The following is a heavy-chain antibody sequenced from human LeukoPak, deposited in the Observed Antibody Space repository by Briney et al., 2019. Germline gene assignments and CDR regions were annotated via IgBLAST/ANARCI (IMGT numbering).Heavy chain of an antibody. CDR1: GFTFSDNY. D-gene: IGHD4-23*01. Sequence: GGSLRLSCAASGFTFSDNYMSWIRQAPGKGLEWVSYISSSGSTIYYADSVKGRFTISRDNAKNSLYLQMNSLRAEDTAVYYCARDAVSTGGNSGHEDYWGQGTLVTVSS. V-gene: IGHV3-11*04. J-gene: IGHJ4*02. CDR2: ISSSGSTI. CDR3: ARDAVSTGGNSGHEDY.